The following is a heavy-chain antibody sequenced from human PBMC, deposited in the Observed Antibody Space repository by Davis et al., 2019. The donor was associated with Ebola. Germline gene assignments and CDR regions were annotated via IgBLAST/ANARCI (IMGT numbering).Heavy chain of an antibody. V-gene: IGHV4-61*08. Sequence: MPSETLSLTCSVSGGSVNAGGSQWSWIRQPPGKGLEWIGNIHYLGNTNYNPSLKSRVTMSVDTSKNQFSLKLSSVTAADTAVYYCARGNYGDYIVLYYYNMDVWGQGTTVTVSS. CDR3: ARGNYGDYIVLYYYNMDV. J-gene: IGHJ6*02. D-gene: IGHD4-17*01. CDR1: GGSVNAGGSQ. CDR2: IHYLGNT.